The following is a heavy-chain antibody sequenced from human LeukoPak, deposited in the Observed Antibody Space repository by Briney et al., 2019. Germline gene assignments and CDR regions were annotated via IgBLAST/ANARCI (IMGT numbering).Heavy chain of an antibody. J-gene: IGHJ4*02. CDR2: IKQDGSEK. Sequence: GGSLRLSCAASGFTFSSYAMSWVRQAPEKGLEWVANIKQDGSEKYYVDSVKGRFTISRDNAKNSLYLQMNSLRAEDTAVYYCARVLIGIAAAGDYWGQGTLVTVSS. CDR3: ARVLIGIAAAGDY. V-gene: IGHV3-7*01. CDR1: GFTFSSYA. D-gene: IGHD6-13*01.